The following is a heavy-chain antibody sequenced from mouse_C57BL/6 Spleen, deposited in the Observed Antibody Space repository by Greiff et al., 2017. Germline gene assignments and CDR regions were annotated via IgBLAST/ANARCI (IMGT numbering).Heavy chain of an antibody. Sequence: QVQLQQPGAELVRPGSSVKLSCKASGYTFTSYWMDWVKQRPGQGLEWIGNIYPSDSETHYNQKFKDKATLTVDKSSSTAYMQLSSLTSEDSAVYYGASRAPNYYGSKAWFAYWGQGTLVTVSA. V-gene: IGHV1-61*01. J-gene: IGHJ3*01. CDR2: IYPSDSET. CDR1: GYTFTSYW. CDR3: ASRAPNYYGSKAWFAY. D-gene: IGHD1-1*01.